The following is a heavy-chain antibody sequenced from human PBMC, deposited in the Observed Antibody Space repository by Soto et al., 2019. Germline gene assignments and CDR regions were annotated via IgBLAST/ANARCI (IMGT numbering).Heavy chain of an antibody. CDR3: ARGGSGYDLSFHDY. CDR1: GFTFSNYA. Sequence: PGGSLRLSCAASGFTFSNYAMHWVRRAPGKGLEWVAVISYDGSNKYYADSVKGRFTISRDNSKNTLYLQMNSLRAEDTAVYYCARGGSGYDLSFHDYWGQGTLVTVSS. J-gene: IGHJ4*02. V-gene: IGHV3-30-3*01. D-gene: IGHD5-12*01. CDR2: ISYDGSNK.